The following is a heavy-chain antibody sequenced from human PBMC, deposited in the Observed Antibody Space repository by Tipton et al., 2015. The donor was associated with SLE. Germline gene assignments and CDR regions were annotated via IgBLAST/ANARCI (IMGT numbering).Heavy chain of an antibody. CDR3: ASQGWGYSSF. CDR2: INHSGST. D-gene: IGHD6-19*01. V-gene: IGHV4-34*01. Sequence: TLSLTCAVYGGSFSGYYWSWIRQPPGKGLEWMGEINHSGSTNYNPSLKSRVTISVDTSKNQFSLKLSSVTAADTAVYYCASQGWGYSSFWGQGTMVTVSS. J-gene: IGHJ3*01. CDR1: GGSFSGYY.